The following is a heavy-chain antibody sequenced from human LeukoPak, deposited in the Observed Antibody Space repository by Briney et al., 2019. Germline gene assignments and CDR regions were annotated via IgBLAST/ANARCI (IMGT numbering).Heavy chain of an antibody. CDR3: ARCRGGGYYYYGMDV. CDR2: INHSGST. J-gene: IGHJ6*02. V-gene: IGHV4-34*01. Sequence: SETLSLTCAVYGGSFSGYYWSWIRQPPGKGLEWIREINHSGSTNYNPSLKSRVTISVDTSKNQFSLKLSSVTAADTAVYYCARCRGGGYYYYGMDVWGQGTTVTVSS. D-gene: IGHD2-15*01. CDR1: GGSFSGYY.